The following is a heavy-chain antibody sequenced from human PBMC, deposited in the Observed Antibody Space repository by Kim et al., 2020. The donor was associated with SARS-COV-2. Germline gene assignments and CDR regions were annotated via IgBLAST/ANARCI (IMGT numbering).Heavy chain of an antibody. V-gene: IGHV4-39*01. D-gene: IGHD5-12*01. J-gene: IGHJ4*02. Sequence: YANPSLKRRVTISVDTSKNQFSLKLSSVTAADTAVYYCARLGGGWSPKGYWGQGTLVTVSS. CDR3: ARLGGGWSPKGY.